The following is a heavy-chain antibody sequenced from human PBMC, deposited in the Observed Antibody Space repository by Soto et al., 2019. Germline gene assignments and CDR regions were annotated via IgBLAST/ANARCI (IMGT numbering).Heavy chain of an antibody. CDR1: GYTFTSYD. V-gene: IGHV1-8*01. CDR2: MNPNSGNT. Sequence: QVQLVQSGAEVEKPGASVKVSCKASGYTFTSYDINWVRQATGQGLEWMGWMNPNSGNTGYAQKFQGRVTMTRNTSISTAYMELSSLRSEDTAVYYCARLGYCSSTSCQESDYYYGMDVWGQGTTVTVSS. J-gene: IGHJ6*02. CDR3: ARLGYCSSTSCQESDYYYGMDV. D-gene: IGHD2-2*01.